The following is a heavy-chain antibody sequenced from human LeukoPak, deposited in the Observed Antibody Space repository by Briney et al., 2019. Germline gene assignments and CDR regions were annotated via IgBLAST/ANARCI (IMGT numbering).Heavy chain of an antibody. Sequence: HSGGSLRLSCAASGFTFSSYAMSWVRQAPGKGLEWVSAISGSGGSTYYADSVKGRFTISRDNSKNTLYLQMNSLRAEDTAVYYCAKDSILNHGLIDYGDTTAGVGYWGQGTLVTVSS. CDR1: GFTFSSYA. V-gene: IGHV3-23*01. CDR2: ISGSGGST. D-gene: IGHD4-17*01. CDR3: AKDSILNHGLIDYGDTTAGVGY. J-gene: IGHJ4*02.